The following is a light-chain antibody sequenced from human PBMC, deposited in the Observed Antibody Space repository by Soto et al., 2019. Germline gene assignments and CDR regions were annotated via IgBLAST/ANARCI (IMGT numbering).Light chain of an antibody. V-gene: IGKV1-39*01. CDR2: SAS. Sequence: DIQMTQSPASLSVSVGERVTISCRASHNISSYLTWFHQKPGQAPKLLIYSASTWATAIPSRFSGSGSGTDFTLTITSLQPEDFATYYCQQYYITPGTFGQGTKVDI. J-gene: IGKJ1*01. CDR3: QQYYITPGT. CDR1: HNISSY.